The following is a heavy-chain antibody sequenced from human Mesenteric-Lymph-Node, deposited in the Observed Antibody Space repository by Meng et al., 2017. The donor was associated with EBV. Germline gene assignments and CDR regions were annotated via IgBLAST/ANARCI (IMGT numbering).Heavy chain of an antibody. V-gene: IGHV3-21*01. D-gene: IGHD6-13*01. Sequence: VLRGEPRRGLGKPVVSMRLSCAAVRVTLMTYSMNWVRQAPGKVLEWVTSISTRSDYIYYADSVKGRFTIYRDNAKNSLYMQMNNLRAEDTAVYYCARDSSWLDYWGQGALVTVSS. CDR3: ARDSSWLDY. CDR2: ISTRSDYI. CDR1: RVTLMTYS. J-gene: IGHJ4*02.